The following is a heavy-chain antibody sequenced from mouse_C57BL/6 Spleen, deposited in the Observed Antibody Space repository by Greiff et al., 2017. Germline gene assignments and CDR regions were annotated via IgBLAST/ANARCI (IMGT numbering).Heavy chain of an antibody. Sequence: QVQLQQSGAELVKPGASVKLSCKASGYTFTSYWMHWVKQRPGQGLEWIGMIHPNSGSTNYNEKFKSKATLPVDKSSSPAYMQLSSLTSEDSAVYYCAIEGDGYYLTCFAYWGQGTLVTVSA. CDR3: AIEGDGYYLTCFAY. CDR1: GYTFTSYW. CDR2: IHPNSGST. D-gene: IGHD2-3*01. J-gene: IGHJ3*01. V-gene: IGHV1-64*01.